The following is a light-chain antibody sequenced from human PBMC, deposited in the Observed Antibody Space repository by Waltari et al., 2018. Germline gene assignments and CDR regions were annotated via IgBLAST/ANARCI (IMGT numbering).Light chain of an antibody. J-gene: IGLJ3*02. CDR1: FSDVGAYDY. Sequence: QSALTQPASVSGSPGQSITFSCTGAFSDVGAYDYFSWYQQLPGRAPKLLIYDVSHRPSGVSARLSGSKSGNTDSLTISGLQPEDEADYYCSSYTTRGTWVFGGGTKLTVL. CDR2: DVS. CDR3: SSYTTRGTWV. V-gene: IGLV2-14*03.